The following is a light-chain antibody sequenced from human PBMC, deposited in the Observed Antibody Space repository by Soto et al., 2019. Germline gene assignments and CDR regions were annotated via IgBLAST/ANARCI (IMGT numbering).Light chain of an antibody. Sequence: QSALTQPASVSGSPGQSITISCTGTSSDIGSYNYVSWYQQHPGQAPKLMIYDVTNRPSGVSNRFSDSKSGNTASLTISGLQAEDEDDYYCSSPRSSSFDVFGTGTKLTVL. CDR3: SSPRSSSFDV. CDR2: DVT. J-gene: IGLJ1*01. V-gene: IGLV2-14*03. CDR1: SSDIGSYNY.